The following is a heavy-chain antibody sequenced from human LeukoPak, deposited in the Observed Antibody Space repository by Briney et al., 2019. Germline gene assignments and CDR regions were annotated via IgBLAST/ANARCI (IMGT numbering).Heavy chain of an antibody. CDR1: GYTFTTYY. Sequence: ASVKVSCKASGYTFTTYYIHWVRQAPGQGLEWMGWINPNSGGTKYAQKFQGRVTMTRDASISTANLELSRPRSDDTAIYYCARVSSLVVITTFADAFDIWGQGTMVTVSS. D-gene: IGHD3-22*01. CDR3: ARVSSLVVITTFADAFDI. CDR2: INPNSGGT. V-gene: IGHV1-2*02. J-gene: IGHJ3*02.